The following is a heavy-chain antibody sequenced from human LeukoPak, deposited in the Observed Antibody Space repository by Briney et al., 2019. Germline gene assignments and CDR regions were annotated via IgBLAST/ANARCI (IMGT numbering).Heavy chain of an antibody. V-gene: IGHV1-18*04. D-gene: IGHD3-10*01. CDR2: ISAYNGNT. CDR3: ARSAITMVRGVIITSYFDY. Sequence: ASVKVSCKASGYTFTSYGISWVRQAPGQGLEWMGWISAYNGNTNYAQKLQGRVTMTTDTSTSTAYMELRSLRSDDTAVYYCARSAITMVRGVIITSYFDYWGQGTLVTVSS. CDR1: GYTFTSYG. J-gene: IGHJ4*02.